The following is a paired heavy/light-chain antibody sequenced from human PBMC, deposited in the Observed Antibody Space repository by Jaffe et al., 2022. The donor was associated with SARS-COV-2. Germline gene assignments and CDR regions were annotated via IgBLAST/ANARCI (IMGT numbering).Light chain of an antibody. CDR3: QQSDIFPWT. Sequence: DIQMTQSPSSLSASVGDRATITCRASQSISRYLNWYQQKPGKAPKLLIYATSSLQSGVPSRFSGSGSGTGFTLTISSLQPEDFATYYCQQSDIFPWTFGQGTKVEVK. J-gene: IGKJ1*01. CDR2: ATS. V-gene: IGKV1-39*01. CDR1: QSISRY.
Heavy chain of an antibody. CDR3: VRDCLYGLDY. Sequence: EVQLVESGGGLVQPGGSLRLSCAASGFTFSTYSMNWVRQAPGKGLEWISYISSSSSAMYYADSVKGRFTISRDNGKNSLYLQMNSLRDEDTAVYYCVRDCLYGLDYWGQGNLVTVSS. D-gene: IGHD3-10*01. V-gene: IGHV3-48*02. J-gene: IGHJ4*02. CDR2: ISSSSSAM. CDR1: GFTFSTYS.